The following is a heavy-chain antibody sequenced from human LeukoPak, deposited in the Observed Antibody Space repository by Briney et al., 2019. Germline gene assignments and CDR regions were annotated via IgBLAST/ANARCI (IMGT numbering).Heavy chain of an antibody. D-gene: IGHD6-6*01. CDR3: ARRPYSTSLGYYFDY. CDR1: GFTFSDNW. Sequence: PGGSLRLSCVASGFTFSDNWMHWVRQAPGKGLVWVSHINSDGSTTNYADSVKGRFTVSRDNAKNTLYLQMNSLRAEDTAVYYCARRPYSTSLGYYFDYWGQGTLVTVSS. V-gene: IGHV3-74*01. J-gene: IGHJ4*02. CDR2: INSDGSTT.